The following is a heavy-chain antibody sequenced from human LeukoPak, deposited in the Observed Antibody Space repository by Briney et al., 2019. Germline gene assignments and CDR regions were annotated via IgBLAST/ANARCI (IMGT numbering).Heavy chain of an antibody. CDR2: IYYSGST. D-gene: IGHD1-1*01. CDR1: GGSLSSGGYY. CDR3: ARVNTVLEIIDS. J-gene: IGHJ4*02. Sequence: SETLPLTCTVSGGSLSSGGYYWSWLRQHPGKGLEWLGYIYYSGSTYYNPSLKRPVTISVTTAKKQSSPKLSSVTAADPAVYYCARVNTVLEIIDSWGQGTLVTVSS. V-gene: IGHV4-31*01.